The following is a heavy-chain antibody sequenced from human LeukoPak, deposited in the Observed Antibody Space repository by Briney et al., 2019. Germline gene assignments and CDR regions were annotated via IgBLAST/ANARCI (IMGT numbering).Heavy chain of an antibody. CDR1: GGSISSSNYY. V-gene: IGHV4-39*02. CDR3: ARGPTYQPIDF. CDR2: IHYSETT. Sequence: PSETLSLTCTVSGGSISSSNYYWGWVRQPPGKGLEWIASIHYSETTYYNPSLKSRVTISVDTSKNHFSLKLSSVTAADTAVYYCARGPTYQPIDFWGQGTLVTVSS. D-gene: IGHD2-2*01. J-gene: IGHJ4*02.